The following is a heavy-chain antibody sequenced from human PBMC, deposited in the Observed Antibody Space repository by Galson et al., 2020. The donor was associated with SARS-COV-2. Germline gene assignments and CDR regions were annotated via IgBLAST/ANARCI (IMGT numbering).Heavy chain of an antibody. CDR3: ARDSTGTTANFDF. V-gene: IGHV4-39*07. D-gene: IGHD1-1*01. Sequence: SQTLSLTRTVSGGSITSSNYYWAWIRQPPGKGLERIGRIYYSGTTYYNPSLKSRVTESRVTLSVNPSKNQFSLKVTSVTAADTAVYYCARDSTGTTANFDFWGQGTLVTVSS. CDR1: GGSITSSNYY. J-gene: IGHJ4*02. CDR2: IYYSGTT.